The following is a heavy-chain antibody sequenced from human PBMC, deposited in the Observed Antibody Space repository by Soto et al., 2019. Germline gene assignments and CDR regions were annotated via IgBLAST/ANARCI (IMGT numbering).Heavy chain of an antibody. CDR1: GGSFSGYY. CDR2: INHSGST. D-gene: IGHD2-8*01. J-gene: IGHJ4*02. Sequence: QVQLQQWGAGLLKPSETLSFTCAVYGGSFSGYYWSWIRQPPGKGLEWIGEINHSGSTKYNPSLKSRVTISADTSKNQFSLRLSSVTAADTSLYYCARGGLMVYAMFDYWAQGTLVTVSS. CDR3: ARGGLMVYAMFDY. V-gene: IGHV4-34*01.